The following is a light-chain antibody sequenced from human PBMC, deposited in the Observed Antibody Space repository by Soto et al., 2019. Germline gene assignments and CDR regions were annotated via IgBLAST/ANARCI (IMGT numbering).Light chain of an antibody. CDR1: SGDVGSYDH. J-gene: IGLJ1*01. CDR3: ISYTGSSTSYV. Sequence: QSALTQPASVSGSPGQSITISCSGTSGDVGSYDHVAWYQQFPGKTPKLMIYEVSNWPSGVSSRFSGSKSGNTASLTISGLQAEDEADYYCISYTGSSTSYVFGSGTKVTVL. CDR2: EVS. V-gene: IGLV2-14*01.